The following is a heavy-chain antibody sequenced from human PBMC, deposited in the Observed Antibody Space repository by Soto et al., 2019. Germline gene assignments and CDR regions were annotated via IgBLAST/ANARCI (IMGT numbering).Heavy chain of an antibody. D-gene: IGHD3-22*01. V-gene: IGHV1-2*04. CDR2: INPNSGGT. CDR3: ARDRESGWGYYYGMDV. J-gene: IGHJ6*02. CDR1: GYTFTGYY. Sequence: QVQLVQSGAEVKKPGASVKVSCKASGYTFTGYYMHWVRQAPGQGLEWMGWINPNSGGTNYAQKFQGWVTMTRDTSISTADMELSRLRSDDTAVYYCARDRESGWGYYYGMDVWGQGTTVTVSS.